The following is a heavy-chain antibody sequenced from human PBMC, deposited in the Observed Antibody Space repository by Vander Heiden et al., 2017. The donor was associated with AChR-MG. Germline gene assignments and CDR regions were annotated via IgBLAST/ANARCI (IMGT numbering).Heavy chain of an antibody. V-gene: IGHV3-21*01. CDR3: ARFLDYYGSGTYLFDN. CDR1: GFTFSGYT. D-gene: IGHD3-10*01. J-gene: IGHJ4*02. Sequence: EVQLVESGGGLVKPGGSLRLSCAASGFTFSGYTRNWVRQAPGMGLEWVSSISSTSIYIYYADSVKGRFTISRDNSKNSLYLQMNSLRAEDTAVYYCARFLDYYGSGTYLFDNWGQGTLVTVSS. CDR2: ISSTSIYI.